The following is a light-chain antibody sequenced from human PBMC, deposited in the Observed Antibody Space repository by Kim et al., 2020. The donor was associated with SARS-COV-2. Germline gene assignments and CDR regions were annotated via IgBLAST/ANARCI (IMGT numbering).Light chain of an antibody. CDR1: MGHSSSP. CDR2: LTIDRRR. V-gene: IGLV4-69*01. J-gene: IGLJ3*02. CDR3: QSWGTGKWM. Sequence: VKCTCPRHMGHSSSPTERHQKTLERAPRYLSKLTIDRRRSKGDGVPDRFSASSSGAETYLTISSVQAEDEAKYNSQSWGTGKWMFGGGTKLTVL.